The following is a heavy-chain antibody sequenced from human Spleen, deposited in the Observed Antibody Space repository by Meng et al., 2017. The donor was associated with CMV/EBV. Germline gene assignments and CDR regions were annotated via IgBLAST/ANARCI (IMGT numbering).Heavy chain of an antibody. CDR3: ARDSMTYPATFDY. V-gene: IGHV3-7*01. J-gene: IGHJ4*02. CDR1: GFTFSSYW. Sequence: GGSLRLSCAASGFTFSSYWMSWVRQAPGKGLEWVANIKQDGSEKYYVDSVKGRFTISRDNAKNSLYLQMNSLRAEDTAVYYCARDSMTYPATFDYWGQGTLVTVSS. CDR2: IKQDGSEK. D-gene: IGHD2-2*01.